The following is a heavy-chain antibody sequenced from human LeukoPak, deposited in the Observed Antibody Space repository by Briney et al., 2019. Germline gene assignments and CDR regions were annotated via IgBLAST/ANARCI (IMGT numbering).Heavy chain of an antibody. CDR1: GGSIGTYY. D-gene: IGHD3-3*01. V-gene: IGHV4-59*01. Sequence: SETLSLTCTVSGGSIGTYYWSWIRQPPGKGLEWIGYIYYSGKTNYNPSLKSRVTISVDTSKNQFSLKLSSVTAADTAVYYCARRWSPDVWGQGTLVTVSS. J-gene: IGHJ4*02. CDR3: ARRWSPDV. CDR2: IYYSGKT.